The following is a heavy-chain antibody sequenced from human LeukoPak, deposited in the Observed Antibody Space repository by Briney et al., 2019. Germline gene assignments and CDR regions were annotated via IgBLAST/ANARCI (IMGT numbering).Heavy chain of an antibody. Sequence: PGGSLRLSCAASGCTFSSYAMHWVRQAPGKGLEWVAVISYDGSNKYYADSVKGRFTISRDNSKNTLYLQMNSLRAEDTAVYYCAKEHTAMVRAFDYWGQGTLVTVSS. J-gene: IGHJ4*02. V-gene: IGHV3-30-3*01. CDR2: ISYDGSNK. CDR1: GCTFSSYA. D-gene: IGHD5-18*01. CDR3: AKEHTAMVRAFDY.